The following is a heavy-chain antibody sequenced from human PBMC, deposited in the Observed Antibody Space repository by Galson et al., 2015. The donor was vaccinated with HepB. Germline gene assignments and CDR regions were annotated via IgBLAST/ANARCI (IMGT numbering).Heavy chain of an antibody. CDR2: IIPIFGTA. CDR3: AREWSDDFWSGPSYYYYMDV. D-gene: IGHD3-3*01. Sequence: SVKVSCKASGGTFSSYAISWVRQAPGQGLEWMGGIIPIFGTANYAQKFQGRVTITADESTSTVYMELSSLRSEDTAVYYCAREWSDDFWSGPSYYYYMDVWGKGTTVTVSS. V-gene: IGHV1-69*13. CDR1: GGTFSSYA. J-gene: IGHJ6*03.